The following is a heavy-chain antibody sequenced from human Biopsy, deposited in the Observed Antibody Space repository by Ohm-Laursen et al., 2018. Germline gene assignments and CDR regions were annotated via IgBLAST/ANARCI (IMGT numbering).Heavy chain of an antibody. CDR2: IHYTGHI. V-gene: IGHV4-59*08. Sequence: SQTLSLTCTVSGDTISTYYWNWIRQTPGKGLEWIGYIHYTGHIRINPSLNSRATISVDTSKDQFSLKLSSLTAADTAIYYCARNRVDVVKVTTIGWNFDLWGHGTLVTVS. CDR1: GDTISTYY. J-gene: IGHJ2*01. CDR3: ARNRVDVVKVTTIGWNFDL. D-gene: IGHD5-12*01.